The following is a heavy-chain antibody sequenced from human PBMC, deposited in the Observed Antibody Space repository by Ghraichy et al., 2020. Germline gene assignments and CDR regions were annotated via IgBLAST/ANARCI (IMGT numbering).Heavy chain of an antibody. V-gene: IGHV4-31*03. CDR2: IYYSGST. CDR1: GGSFSSGGYY. D-gene: IGHD1-1*01. Sequence: SETLSLTCTVSGGSFSSGGYYWSWIRQHPGKGLEWIGYIYYSGSTYYNPSLKSRVTISVDTSKNQFSLKLSSVTAADTAVYYCARDSWNPSAYYYYGMDVWGQGTTVTVSS. J-gene: IGHJ6*02. CDR3: ARDSWNPSAYYYYGMDV.